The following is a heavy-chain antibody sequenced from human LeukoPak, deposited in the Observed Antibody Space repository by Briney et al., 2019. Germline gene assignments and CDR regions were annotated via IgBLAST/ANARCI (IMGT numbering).Heavy chain of an antibody. J-gene: IGHJ1*01. CDR3: AKEAYYYDSSGYYQNAEYFQH. Sequence: PGRSLRLSCAASGFTFDDYAMHWVWQAPGKGLEWVSGISWNSGSIGYADSVKGRFTISRDNAKNSLYLQMNSLRAEDTALYYCAKEAYYYDSSGYYQNAEYFQHWGQGTLVTVS. D-gene: IGHD3-22*01. V-gene: IGHV3-9*01. CDR2: ISWNSGSI. CDR1: GFTFDDYA.